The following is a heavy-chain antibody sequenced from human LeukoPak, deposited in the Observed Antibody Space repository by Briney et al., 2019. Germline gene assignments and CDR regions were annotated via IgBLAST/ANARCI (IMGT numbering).Heavy chain of an antibody. CDR3: ARGMYSSSWYYYYGMDV. J-gene: IGHJ6*02. V-gene: IGHV1-2*02. CDR1: GYTFTGYY. Sequence: ASVKVSCKASGYTFTGYYMHWVRQAPGQGLEWMGWINPNSGGTNYAQKFQGRVTMTRDRSISTAYMELSRLRSDDTAVYYCARGMYSSSWYYYYGMDVWGQGTTVTVSS. CDR2: INPNSGGT. D-gene: IGHD6-13*01.